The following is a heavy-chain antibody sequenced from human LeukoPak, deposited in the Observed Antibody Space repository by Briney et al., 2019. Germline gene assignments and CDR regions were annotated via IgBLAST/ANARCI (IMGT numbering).Heavy chain of an antibody. D-gene: IGHD2/OR15-2a*01. Sequence: SETLSLTCTVSGGSITTDHWNWIRQPPGKGLEWIGCIYYSGRTYYNPSLESRVTISVDMSKSQFFLRLTSATAADTALYYCARKNDFEIWGQGTLVTVSS. CDR3: ARKNDFEI. CDR2: IYYSGRT. CDR1: GGSITTDH. V-gene: IGHV4-59*01. J-gene: IGHJ3*02.